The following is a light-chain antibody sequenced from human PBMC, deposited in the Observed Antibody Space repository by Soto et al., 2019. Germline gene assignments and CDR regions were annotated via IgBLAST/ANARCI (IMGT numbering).Light chain of an antibody. CDR2: GAS. CDR3: QQYGSSSYT. Sequence: EIVLTQSPGTLSLSPGERATLSCRASQSVSSTYLAWYQQNPGQAPRLLIYGASSRATGIPDRFSGSGSGTDFTLTISRLEPEDFAVYFCQQYGSSSYTFGQGPKLEIK. CDR1: QSVSSTY. V-gene: IGKV3-20*01. J-gene: IGKJ2*01.